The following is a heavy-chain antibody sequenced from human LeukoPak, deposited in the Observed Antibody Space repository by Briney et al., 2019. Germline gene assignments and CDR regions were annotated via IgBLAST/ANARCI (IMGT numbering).Heavy chain of an antibody. Sequence: SETLSLTCTVTGGSISSSSYYWGWIRQPPGKGLEWIGSIYYSWSTYYNPSLKSRVTISVDTSKNQFSLKLSSVTAADTAVYYCARHVKGGGKKEPFGPWGQGTLVTVSS. CDR1: GGSISSSSYY. J-gene: IGHJ5*02. V-gene: IGHV4-39*01. CDR3: ARHVKGGGKKEPFGP. CDR2: IYYSWST. D-gene: IGHD1-14*01.